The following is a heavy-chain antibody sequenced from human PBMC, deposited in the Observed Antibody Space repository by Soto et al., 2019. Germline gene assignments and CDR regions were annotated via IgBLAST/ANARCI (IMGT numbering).Heavy chain of an antibody. CDR1: GFTFSSYA. V-gene: IGHV3-23*01. J-gene: IGHJ5*02. D-gene: IGHD4-17*01. CDR3: AKDPYHDYGDNWFDP. Sequence: GSLRLSCTASGFTFSSYAMSWVRQAPGKGLEWVSAISGSGGSTYYADSVKGRFTISRDNSKNTLYLQMNSLRAEDTAVYYCAKDPYHDYGDNWFDPWGQGTLVTVSS. CDR2: ISGSGGST.